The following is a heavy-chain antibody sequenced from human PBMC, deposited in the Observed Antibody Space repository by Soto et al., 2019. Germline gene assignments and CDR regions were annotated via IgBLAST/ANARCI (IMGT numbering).Heavy chain of an antibody. J-gene: IGHJ4*02. CDR2: IWYDGSNK. Sequence: GGSLRLSCAASGFTFSSYGMHWVRQAPGKGLEWVAVIWYDGSNKYYADSVKGRFTISRDNAKNSLYLQMNSLRAEDTAVYYCAYSSTPFDYWGQGTLVTVSS. CDR3: AYSSTPFDY. CDR1: GFTFSSYG. V-gene: IGHV3-33*03. D-gene: IGHD6-13*01.